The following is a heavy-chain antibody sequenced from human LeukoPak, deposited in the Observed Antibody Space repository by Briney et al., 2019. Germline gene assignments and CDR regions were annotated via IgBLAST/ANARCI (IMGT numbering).Heavy chain of an antibody. D-gene: IGHD4-23*01. CDR1: GFTFSNAW. J-gene: IGHJ4*02. Sequence: PGGSLRLSCAASGFTFSNAWMSWVRQAPGKGLEWVSSISSSSSYIYYADSVKGRFTISRDNAKNSLYLQMNSLRAEDTAVYYCARDDYGGLDYWGQGTLVTVSS. CDR3: ARDDYGGLDY. V-gene: IGHV3-21*01. CDR2: ISSSSSYI.